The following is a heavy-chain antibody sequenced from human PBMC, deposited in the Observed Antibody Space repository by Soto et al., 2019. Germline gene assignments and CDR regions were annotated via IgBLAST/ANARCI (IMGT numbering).Heavy chain of an antibody. CDR1: GGSISHYY. CDR2: IFYSGST. D-gene: IGHD1-1*01. CDR3: ARKEDNGNWYGSFDY. J-gene: IGHJ4*02. Sequence: SETLSLTCTVSGGSISHYYWGWIRQPPGKGLEWIGSIFYSGSTKYNPSLRSRSTISLDMSKNQFSLKVSSVTAADTAVYYCARKEDNGNWYGSFDYWGQGALVTV. V-gene: IGHV4-59*08.